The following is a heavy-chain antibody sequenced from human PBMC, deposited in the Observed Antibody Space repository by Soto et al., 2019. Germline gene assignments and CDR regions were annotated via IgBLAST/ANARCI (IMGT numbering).Heavy chain of an antibody. D-gene: IGHD2-21*01. CDR2: ISAYNGNT. CDR1: GYTFTSYG. CDR3: TTEIGRQVVY. J-gene: IGHJ4*02. Sequence: ASVKVSCKASGYTFTSYGISWVRQAPGQGLEWMGRISAYNGNTNYAQKLQGRVTMTTDTSTSTAYMELNSLKTEDTAVYYCTTEIGRQVVYWGQGALVTVSS. V-gene: IGHV1-18*01.